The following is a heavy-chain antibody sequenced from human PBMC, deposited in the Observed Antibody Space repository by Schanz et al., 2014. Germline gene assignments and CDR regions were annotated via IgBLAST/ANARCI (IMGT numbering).Heavy chain of an antibody. V-gene: IGHV4-4*07. CDR3: ERGVIGGDAFAI. CDR2: IYNSGKT. CDR1: GGSISSEY. J-gene: IGHJ3*02. D-gene: IGHD3-10*01. Sequence: QVQLQESGPALVKPSETLSLTCTVSGGSISSEYWSWIRQPAGKGLEWIGRIYNSGKTNYNPSLESRVSMSVDTSKKQLSLKLRSVSAADTAVYYWERGVIGGDAFAIWGTGTMVTVSS.